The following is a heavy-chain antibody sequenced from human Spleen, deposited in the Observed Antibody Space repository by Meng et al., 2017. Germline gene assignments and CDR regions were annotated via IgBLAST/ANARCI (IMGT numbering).Heavy chain of an antibody. CDR3: AREDGYKRGLDY. CDR1: GFTFSSYW. Sequence: GESLKISCAASGFTFSSYWMSWVRQAPGKGLEWVANIQEDGSEKYYVDSVKGRFTISRDNAKNSLYLQMNSLRAEDTAVYYCAREDGYKRGLDYWGQGTLVTVSS. J-gene: IGHJ4*02. V-gene: IGHV3-7*01. D-gene: IGHD5-24*01. CDR2: IQEDGSEK.